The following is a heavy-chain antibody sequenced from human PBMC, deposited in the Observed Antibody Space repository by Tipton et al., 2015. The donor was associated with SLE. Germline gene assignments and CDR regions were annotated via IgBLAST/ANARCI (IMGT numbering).Heavy chain of an antibody. Sequence: TLSLTCTVSGDSIRHMYLSWIRQPPGKGLEWIGHIYSSATTNYQYNPSLKSRVTISLDKSKNQFSLKLTSVTAADTAVYFCAREGITIFGVFQRWGQGTQVSVSS. D-gene: IGHD3-3*01. CDR1: GDSIRHMY. V-gene: IGHV4-4*08. J-gene: IGHJ4*02. CDR2: IYSSATT. CDR3: AREGITIFGVFQR.